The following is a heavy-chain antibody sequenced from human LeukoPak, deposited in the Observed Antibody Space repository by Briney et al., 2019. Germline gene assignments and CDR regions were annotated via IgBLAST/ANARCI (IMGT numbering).Heavy chain of an antibody. CDR3: TTEAYSYGSGSSVFDY. Sequence: GGSLRLSCAASGFTCSNAWMSWVRQAPGKGLEWVGRIKSKTDGGTTDYAAPVKGRFTISRDDSKNTLYLQMNSLKTEDTAVYYCTTEAYSYGSGSSVFDYWGQGTLVTVS. D-gene: IGHD3-10*01. V-gene: IGHV3-15*01. CDR2: IKSKTDGGTT. CDR1: GFTCSNAW. J-gene: IGHJ4*02.